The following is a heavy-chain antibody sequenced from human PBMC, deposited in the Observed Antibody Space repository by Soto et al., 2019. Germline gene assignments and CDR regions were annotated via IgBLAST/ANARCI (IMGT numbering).Heavy chain of an antibody. J-gene: IGHJ6*02. CDR3: ARLGDYYDFWSGYYPYYYYYGMDV. D-gene: IGHD3-3*01. V-gene: IGHV1-8*01. CDR1: GYTFTSYD. Sequence: GASVKVSCKVSGYTFTSYDINWVRQATGQGLEWMGWMNPNSGNTGYAQKFQGRVTMTRNTSISTAYMELSSLRSEDTAVYYCARLGDYYDFWSGYYPYYYYYGMDVWGQGTTVTVSS. CDR2: MNPNSGNT.